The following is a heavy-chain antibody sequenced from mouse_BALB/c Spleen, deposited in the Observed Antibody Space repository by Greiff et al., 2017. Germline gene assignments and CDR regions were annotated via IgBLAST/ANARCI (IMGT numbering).Heavy chain of an antibody. CDR2: ISSGGST. CDR3: AREWYFAY. J-gene: IGHJ3*01. Sequence: EVKLVESGGGLVKPGGSLKLSCAASGFTFSSYAMSWVRQTPEKRLEWVASISSGGSTYYPDSVKGRFTISRDNARNILYLQMSSLRSEDTAMYYCAREWYFAYWGQGTLVTVSA. D-gene: IGHD2-1*01. CDR1: GFTFSSYA. V-gene: IGHV5-6-5*01.